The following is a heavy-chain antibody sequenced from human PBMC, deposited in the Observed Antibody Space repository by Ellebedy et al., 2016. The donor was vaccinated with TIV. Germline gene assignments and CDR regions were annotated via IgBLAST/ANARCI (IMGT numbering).Heavy chain of an antibody. D-gene: IGHD6-13*01. Sequence: GESLKISCAASGFTFSTYWMNWVRQVPVKGLEWVANIKQDGSEKYYVDSVKGRFTITRDNAKNSLYLQMDSLRTEDTAVYYCAREAVGMFDYWGQGILVSVSS. CDR2: IKQDGSEK. CDR3: AREAVGMFDY. CDR1: GFTFSTYW. V-gene: IGHV3-7*03. J-gene: IGHJ4*02.